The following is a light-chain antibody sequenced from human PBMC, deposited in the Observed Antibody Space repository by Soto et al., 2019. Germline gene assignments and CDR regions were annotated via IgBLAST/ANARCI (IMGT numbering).Light chain of an antibody. CDR1: QSVSSY. CDR3: QQRSNWPRT. J-gene: IGKJ1*01. V-gene: IGKV3-11*01. CDR2: DAP. Sequence: EIVLTQSPATLSLSPGERATLSCRASQSVSSYLAWYQQKVGQSPRLLIYDAPNRATGIPARFSGSGSGTDFTLTISSLEPEDFAVYYCQQRSNWPRTFGQGTKVEIK.